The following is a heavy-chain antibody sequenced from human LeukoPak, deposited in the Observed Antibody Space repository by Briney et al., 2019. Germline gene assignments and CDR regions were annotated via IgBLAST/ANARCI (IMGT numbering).Heavy chain of an antibody. Sequence: SVKVSCKASGGTFSDYDLTWVRQAPGQGLEWMGWIIPIFDTANYAQKFQGRVTITADESTSTAYMELRSLRSEDTAVYYCTKALTGTIGRAFDVWGQGTLVTVSS. D-gene: IGHD7-27*01. CDR2: IIPIFDTA. CDR1: GGTFSDYD. V-gene: IGHV1-69*13. J-gene: IGHJ3*01. CDR3: TKALTGTIGRAFDV.